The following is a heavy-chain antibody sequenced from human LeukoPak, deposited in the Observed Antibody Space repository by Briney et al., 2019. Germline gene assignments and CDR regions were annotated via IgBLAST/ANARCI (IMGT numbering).Heavy chain of an antibody. CDR1: GGSISSSSYY. CDR3: ARNGIVEATPRPGLFDAFDI. CDR2: IYYSGST. V-gene: IGHV4-39*01. D-gene: IGHD1-26*01. J-gene: IGHJ3*02. Sequence: KPSETLSLTCTVSGGSISSSSYYWGWIRQPPGKGLEWIGSIYYSGSTYYNPSLKSRVTISVDTSKNQFSLKLSSVTAADTAVYYWARNGIVEATPRPGLFDAFDIWGKGKMVTVSS.